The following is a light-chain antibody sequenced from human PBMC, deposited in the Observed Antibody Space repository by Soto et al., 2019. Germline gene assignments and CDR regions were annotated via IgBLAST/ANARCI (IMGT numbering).Light chain of an antibody. Sequence: ALTQPRSVSGSPGQSITISCSGTSSDVGGYNYVSWYQQHPGKAPKLIIYDVTKRPSGVPDRFSGSKSGNTASLTISGLQAEDEADYYCCSYAGRYTPYVFATGTKVTVL. CDR2: DVT. V-gene: IGLV2-11*01. J-gene: IGLJ1*01. CDR3: CSYAGRYTPYV. CDR1: SSDVGGYNY.